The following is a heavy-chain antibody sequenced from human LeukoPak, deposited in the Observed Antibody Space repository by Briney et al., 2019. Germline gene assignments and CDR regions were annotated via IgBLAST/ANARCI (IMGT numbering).Heavy chain of an antibody. V-gene: IGHV1-69*06. J-gene: IGHJ4*02. CDR2: IIPIFGTA. D-gene: IGHD2-2*03. CDR1: GGTFSSYA. CDR3: ARERWISAALDY. Sequence: GASVKVSCKASGGTFSSYAISWVRQAPGQGLEWMGGIIPIFGTANYAQKFQGRVTITADKSTSTAYMELSSLRSEDTAVYYCARERWISAALDYWGQGTLVTVSS.